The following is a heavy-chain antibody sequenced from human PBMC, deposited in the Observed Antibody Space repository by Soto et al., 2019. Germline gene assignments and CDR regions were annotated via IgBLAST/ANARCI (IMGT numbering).Heavy chain of an antibody. Sequence: ASVKVSCKVSGYTLTELSMHWVRQAPGKGLEWMGGFDPEDGETIYAKKFQGRVTMTEDTSTDTAYMELSSLRSEDTAVYYCATGNLLAVAGSAFDIWGQGTMVTVSS. D-gene: IGHD6-19*01. CDR2: FDPEDGET. J-gene: IGHJ3*02. CDR3: ATGNLLAVAGSAFDI. V-gene: IGHV1-24*01. CDR1: GYTLTELS.